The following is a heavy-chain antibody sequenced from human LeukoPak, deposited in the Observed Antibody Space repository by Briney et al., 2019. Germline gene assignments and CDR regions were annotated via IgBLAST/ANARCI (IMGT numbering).Heavy chain of an antibody. CDR1: GGSVSSSSYY. CDR2: IYYSGST. V-gene: IGHV4-39*01. Sequence: PSETLSLTCTVSGGSVSSSSYYWGWIRQPPGKGLEWIGSIYYSGSTYYNPSLKSRVTISVDTSKNQFSLKLSSVTAADTAVYYCARQSSSRGESHFDYWGQGTLVTVSS. CDR3: ARQSSSRGESHFDY. D-gene: IGHD6-13*01. J-gene: IGHJ4*02.